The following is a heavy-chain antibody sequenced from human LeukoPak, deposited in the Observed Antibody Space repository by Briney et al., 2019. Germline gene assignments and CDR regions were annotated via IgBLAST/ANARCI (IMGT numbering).Heavy chain of an antibody. D-gene: IGHD2-2*01. J-gene: IGHJ3*02. CDR1: GGSISSSSYY. CDR3: AIATEYAFDI. V-gene: IGHV4-39*07. CDR2: IYYSGST. Sequence: SETLSLTCTVSGGSISSSSYYWGWIRQPPGKGLEWIGSIYYSGSTYYNPSLKSRVTISVDTSKNQFSLKLSSVTAADTAVYYCAIATEYAFDIWGQGTMVTVSS.